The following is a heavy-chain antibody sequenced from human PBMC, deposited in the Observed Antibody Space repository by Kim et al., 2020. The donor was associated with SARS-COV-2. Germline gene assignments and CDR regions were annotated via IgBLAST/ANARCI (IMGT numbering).Heavy chain of an antibody. J-gene: IGHJ6*02. Sequence: GGSLRLSCAASGFIFTRNAMHWVRQAPGKGLEWVAMIWYDGSNKNYTDSVRGRFTISRDDSKNTVSLQMNSLRAEDTAVYYCARDGKQQASYALYVWGRGPTVSVPS. V-gene: IGHV3-33*01. CDR2: IWYDGSNK. CDR1: GFIFTRNA. D-gene: IGHD6-13*01. CDR3: ARDGKQQASYALYV.